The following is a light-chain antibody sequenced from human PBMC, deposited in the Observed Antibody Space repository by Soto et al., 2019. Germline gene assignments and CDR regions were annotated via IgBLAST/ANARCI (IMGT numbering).Light chain of an antibody. V-gene: IGKV3-15*01. J-gene: IGKJ1*01. CDR3: QQYGSSPRT. CDR1: QSLSSN. Sequence: EIVLTQSPATLYVSPGETATLSCRASQSLSSNVAWYQQRPRQAPRLLIYATSSRASDVPARFSGTGSGTEFTLTIASLQSEDFAVYYCQQYGSSPRTFGQGTRVEIK. CDR2: ATS.